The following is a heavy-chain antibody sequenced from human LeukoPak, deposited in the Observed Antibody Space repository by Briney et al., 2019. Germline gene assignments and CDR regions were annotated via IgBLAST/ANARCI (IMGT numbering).Heavy chain of an antibody. Sequence: ASVKVSCKASGCTFTGYYMHWVRQAPGQGLEWMGWINPNSGGTNYAQKFQGRVTMTRDTSISPAYMELSRLRSDDTAVYYCARDTCSGGSCLSWFDPWGQETLVTVS. J-gene: IGHJ5*02. V-gene: IGHV1-2*02. CDR1: GCTFTGYY. CDR3: ARDTCSGGSCLSWFDP. CDR2: INPNSGGT. D-gene: IGHD2-15*01.